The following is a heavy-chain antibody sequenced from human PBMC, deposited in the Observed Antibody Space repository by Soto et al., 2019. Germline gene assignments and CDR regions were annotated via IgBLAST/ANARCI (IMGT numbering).Heavy chain of an antibody. J-gene: IGHJ4*02. Sequence: QVQLVQSGAEEKKPGASVKVSFKASGYTFTGYAMHWVRQAPGQRLEWMGWINAGNGNTKYSQKFQGRVTITRDTSASTAYMELSSLRSEDTAVFYCARAVAVPADFDYWGQGTLVTVSP. D-gene: IGHD6-19*01. CDR2: INAGNGNT. V-gene: IGHV1-3*05. CDR3: ARAVAVPADFDY. CDR1: GYTFTGYA.